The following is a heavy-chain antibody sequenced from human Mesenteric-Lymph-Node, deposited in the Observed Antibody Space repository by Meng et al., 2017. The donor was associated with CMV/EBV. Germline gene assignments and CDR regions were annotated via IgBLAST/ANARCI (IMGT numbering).Heavy chain of an antibody. CDR2: ITYSGNT. V-gene: IGHV4-30-4*08. CDR1: RGTSSDDY. CDR3: ARYTPETSFDF. Sequence: SETLSLTCTVYRGTSSDDYWSWFRQPPGKGLQWIGYITYSGNTYYNPSLKSRVTLSSDTSKNHFSLKLSSVTAADTAVYYCARYTPETSFDFWGQGTLVTVSS. D-gene: IGHD2-2*02. J-gene: IGHJ4*02.